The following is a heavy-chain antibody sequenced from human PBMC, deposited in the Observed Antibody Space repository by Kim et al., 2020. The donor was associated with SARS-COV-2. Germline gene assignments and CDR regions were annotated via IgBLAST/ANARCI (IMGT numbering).Heavy chain of an antibody. D-gene: IGHD3-3*01. J-gene: IGHJ5*02. V-gene: IGHV4-39*01. CDR1: GGSISGSSYY. Sequence: SETLSLTCTVSGGSISGSSYYWGWIRQPPGKGLEWIGSIYYSGSTYYNPSLKSRVTISVDTSKNQFSLKLSSVTAADTAVYYCARRNIQITIFGVVIAWFDPWGQGTLVTVSS. CDR2: IYYSGST. CDR3: ARRNIQITIFGVVIAWFDP.